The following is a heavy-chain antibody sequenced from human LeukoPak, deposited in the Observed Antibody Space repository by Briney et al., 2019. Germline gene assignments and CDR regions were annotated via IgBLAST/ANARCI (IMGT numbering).Heavy chain of an antibody. CDR1: GGSFSDYY. Sequence: SETLSLTCAVYGGSFSDYYWCWIRQPPGKGLEWIGEINHSGSTNYNPSLKSRVTISVDTSKNQFSLKLSSVTAADTAVYYCARGHCSSTSCYLGGRSYFDYWGQGTLVTVSS. CDR3: ARGHCSSTSCYLGGRSYFDY. J-gene: IGHJ4*02. CDR2: INHSGST. D-gene: IGHD2-2*01. V-gene: IGHV4-34*01.